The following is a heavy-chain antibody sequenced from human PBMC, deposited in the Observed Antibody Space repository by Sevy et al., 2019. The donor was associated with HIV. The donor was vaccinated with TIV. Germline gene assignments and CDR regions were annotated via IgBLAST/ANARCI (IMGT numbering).Heavy chain of an antibody. V-gene: IGHV3-30-3*01. CDR3: ARDPDGSYYFDY. J-gene: IGHJ4*02. CDR1: GFTFSSYA. CDR2: ISYDGSNK. Sequence: GGSLRLSCAASGFTFSSYAMHWVRQAPGKGLEWVEVISYDGSNKYYADSVKGRFTISRDNSKNTLYLQMNSLRAEDTAVYYCARDPDGSYYFDYWGQGTLVTVSS. D-gene: IGHD1-26*01.